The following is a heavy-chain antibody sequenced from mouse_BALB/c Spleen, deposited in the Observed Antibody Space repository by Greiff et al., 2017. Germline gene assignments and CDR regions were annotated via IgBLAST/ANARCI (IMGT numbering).Heavy chain of an antibody. CDR1: GFSLTSYG. V-gene: IGHV2-9*02. CDR3: ARGTGLYYYGSSYYFDY. CDR2: IWAGGST. J-gene: IGHJ2*01. Sequence: QVQLKESGPGLVAPSQSLSITCTVSGFSLTSYGVHWVRQPPGKGLEWLGVIWAGGSTNYNSALMSRLSISKDNSKSQVFLKMNSLQTDDTAMYYCARGTGLYYYGSSYYFDYWGQGTTLTVSS. D-gene: IGHD1-1*01.